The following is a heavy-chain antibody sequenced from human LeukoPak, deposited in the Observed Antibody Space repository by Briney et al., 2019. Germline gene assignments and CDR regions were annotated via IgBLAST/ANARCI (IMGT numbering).Heavy chain of an antibody. J-gene: IGHJ4*02. D-gene: IGHD5-24*01. CDR3: ATGRDPYKTGH. Sequence: TSETLSLTCTFSGGSFSPAHWSWIRQPPGTGLEWIGVICDNGNTDYNPSLKSRVTISLDTSKSQFSLKLSSLAAADTAVYYCATGRDPYKTGHWGQGTLVTVSS. V-gene: IGHV4-59*03. CDR1: GGSFSPAH. CDR2: ICDNGNT.